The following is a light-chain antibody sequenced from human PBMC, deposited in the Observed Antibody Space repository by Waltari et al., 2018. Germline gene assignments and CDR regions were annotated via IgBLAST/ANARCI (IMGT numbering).Light chain of an antibody. J-gene: IGKJ1*01. V-gene: IGKV1-17*03. CDR3: QQHNSHPWT. CDR1: QTISSY. Sequence: DIQMTQSPSSLSAFVGERVTITCRASQTISSYLAWYQQKPGKVPKVLIYAVSSLESGVPSRFSGSGSGTEFTLTISSLQPEDFATYYCQQHNSHPWTFGQGTKVEIK. CDR2: AVS.